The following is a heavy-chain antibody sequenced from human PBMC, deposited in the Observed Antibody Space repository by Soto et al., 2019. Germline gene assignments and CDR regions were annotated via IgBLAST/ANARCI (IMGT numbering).Heavy chain of an antibody. Sequence: QVQLVESGGGVVQPGRSLRLSCAASGFTFSSYGMHWVRQAPGKGLEWVAVISYDGSNKYYADSVKGRFTISRDNSKNTLYLQMNSLRAEDTAVYYCAKDRGSVRGVIRGFDYWGQGTLVTVSS. CDR3: AKDRGSVRGVIRGFDY. CDR1: GFTFSSYG. CDR2: ISYDGSNK. V-gene: IGHV3-30*18. J-gene: IGHJ4*02. D-gene: IGHD3-10*01.